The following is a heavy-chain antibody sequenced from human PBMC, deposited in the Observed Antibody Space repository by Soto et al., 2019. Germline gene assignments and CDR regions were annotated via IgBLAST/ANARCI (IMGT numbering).Heavy chain of an antibody. Sequence: WVRQPPGKGLXWIXXIXXSXXXXXNXXLKSRVTISVDTSKNQFSLKPSSVTAADTAVYYCARHLKSYLYYFDYWGQGTLVTVSS. D-gene: IGHD3-16*02. J-gene: IGHJ4*02. V-gene: IGHV4-39*01. CDR2: IXXSXXX. CDR3: ARHLKSYLYYFDY.